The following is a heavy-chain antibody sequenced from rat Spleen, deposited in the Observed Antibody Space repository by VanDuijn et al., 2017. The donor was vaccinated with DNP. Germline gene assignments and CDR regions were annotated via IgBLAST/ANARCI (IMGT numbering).Heavy chain of an antibody. Sequence: EVQLVESGGGLVQPGRSLKVSCVASGFTFNNYWMTWTRQVPGKGLEWVASINTDGGRTYSLDSVKGRFTISRDNAENTIYLQMNSLRSEDTATYYGAKEDYSVTFGYWGQGVMVTVSS. D-gene: IGHD1-1*01. V-gene: IGHV5-58*01. CDR2: INTDGGRT. J-gene: IGHJ2*01. CDR3: AKEDYSVTFGY. CDR1: GFTFNNYW.